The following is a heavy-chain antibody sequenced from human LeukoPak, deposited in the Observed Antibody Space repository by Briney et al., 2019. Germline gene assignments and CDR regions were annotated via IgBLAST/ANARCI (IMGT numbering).Heavy chain of an antibody. J-gene: IGHJ4*02. Sequence: AAVTLSFTGSGYAFTFYDFNWVRQPPAQGMGWMGGTNPKSGNTGYAKKFQGRVTMTRNTAISTAYMELSSLRSEDTAVYYCARGHLYYYDSSGFGYWGQGTLVTVSS. V-gene: IGHV1-8*02. D-gene: IGHD3-22*01. CDR3: ARGHLYYYDSSGFGY. CDR2: TNPKSGNT. CDR1: GYAFTFYD.